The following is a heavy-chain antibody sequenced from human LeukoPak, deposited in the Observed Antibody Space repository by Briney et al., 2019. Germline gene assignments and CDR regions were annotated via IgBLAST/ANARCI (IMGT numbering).Heavy chain of an antibody. Sequence: EASVKVSCKASGGTFSSLTINWVRQAPGQGLEWMGGIIPIFGRANYAQKFQGRVTITADDSTGTAYMELSSLRSEDTAVYYCAMSTVVISAFDIWGQGTMVTVSS. J-gene: IGHJ3*02. CDR3: AMSTVVISAFDI. CDR2: IIPIFGRA. CDR1: GGTFSSLT. D-gene: IGHD4-23*01. V-gene: IGHV1-69*13.